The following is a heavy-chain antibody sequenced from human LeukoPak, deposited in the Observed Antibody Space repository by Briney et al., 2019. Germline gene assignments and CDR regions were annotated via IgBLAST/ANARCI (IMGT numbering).Heavy chain of an antibody. V-gene: IGHV3-66*01. CDR3: ARATYYSDTWHIDY. Sequence: GGSLRLSCAASGFTVSNNYMNWVRQAPGKWLEWVSVIYSGGSTSYTDSVKGRFTISRDNSKNTLYLQMNSLRDEDTAVYYRARATYYSDTWHIDYWGQGILVTVSS. CDR1: GFTVSNNY. D-gene: IGHD3-16*01. CDR2: IYSGGST. J-gene: IGHJ4*02.